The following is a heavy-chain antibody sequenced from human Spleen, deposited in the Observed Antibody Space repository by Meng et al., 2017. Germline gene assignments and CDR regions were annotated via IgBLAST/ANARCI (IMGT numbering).Heavy chain of an antibody. Sequence: GESLKISCAASGFTFDDYGMSWVRQVPGKGLEWVSGINWNGGSTGYADSVKGRFTISRDNAKNSLYLQMNSLRAEDTAFYYCAKDSYGDYESSGYYDYWGQGTLVTVSS. CDR1: GFTFDDYG. J-gene: IGHJ4*02. V-gene: IGHV3-20*04. CDR2: INWNGGST. D-gene: IGHD3-22*01. CDR3: AKDSYGDYESSGYYDY.